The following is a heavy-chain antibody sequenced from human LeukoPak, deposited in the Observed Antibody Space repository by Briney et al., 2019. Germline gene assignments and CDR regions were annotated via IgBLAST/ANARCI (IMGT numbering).Heavy chain of an antibody. Sequence: AETLSLTCSDSGDSISSYYWSWIRQPAGKGLEGIGRIYTSGSTNYNPSLKSRVAISVDKSKNQFSLKLSSVTAADTAVYYCTRDSPGYSSGHFDYWGQGTLVTVSS. CDR2: IYTSGST. D-gene: IGHD6-19*01. CDR1: GDSISSYY. J-gene: IGHJ4*02. CDR3: TRDSPGYSSGHFDY. V-gene: IGHV4-4*07.